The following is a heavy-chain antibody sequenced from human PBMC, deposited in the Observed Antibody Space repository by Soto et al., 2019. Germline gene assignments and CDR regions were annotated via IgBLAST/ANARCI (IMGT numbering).Heavy chain of an antibody. CDR2: ISGSGGST. J-gene: IGHJ5*02. CDR1: GFTFSSYA. V-gene: IGHV3-23*01. CDR3: AKDSLLGRCMLRSWFDP. D-gene: IGHD2-8*01. Sequence: PGGSLRLSCAASGFTFSSYAMSWVRQAPGKGLEWVSAISGSGGSTYYADSVKGRFTISRDNSKNTLYLQMNSLRAEDTAVYYCAKDSLLGRCMLRSWFDPWGQGTLVTVSS.